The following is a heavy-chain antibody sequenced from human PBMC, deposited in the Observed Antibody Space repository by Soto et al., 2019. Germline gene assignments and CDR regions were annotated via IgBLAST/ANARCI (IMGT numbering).Heavy chain of an antibody. CDR1: GYTFTGYY. CDR3: ARDNIAAAGNWFDP. J-gene: IGHJ5*02. CDR2: INPNSGGT. V-gene: IGHV1-2*04. Sequence: ASVKVSCKASGYTFTGYYMHWVRQAPGQGLEWMGWINPNSGGTNYAQKFQGWVTMTRDTSISTAYMELGRLRSDDTAVYYCARDNIAAAGNWFDPWGQGTLVTVSS. D-gene: IGHD6-13*01.